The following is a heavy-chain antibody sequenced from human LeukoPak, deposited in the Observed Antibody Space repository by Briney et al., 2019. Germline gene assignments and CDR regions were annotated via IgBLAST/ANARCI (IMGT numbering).Heavy chain of an antibody. CDR1: GFTFSSYA. J-gene: IGHJ4*02. CDR3: AKGMLVLVVYAVATDY. V-gene: IGHV3-23*01. Sequence: GGSLRLSCAASGFTFSSYAMSWVRQAPGKGLEWVSGISGSGGNTYYADSVKGRFTISRDNSKNTVYLQMNSLRAEDTAVYYCAKGMLVLVVYAVATDYRGQGTLVTVSS. CDR2: ISGSGGNT. D-gene: IGHD2-8*01.